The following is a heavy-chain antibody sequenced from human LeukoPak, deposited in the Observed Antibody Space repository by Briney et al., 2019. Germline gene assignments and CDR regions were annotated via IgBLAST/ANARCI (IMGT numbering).Heavy chain of an antibody. CDR2: ISNDGNTK. CDR3: AKDRYYEIRGWFDP. CDR1: GFTFSNYG. Sequence: GGSLRLSCAASGFTFSNYGFHWVRQAPGKGLEWVALISNDGNTKYYADSLKGRFTISRDNSKNSLYLQMNSLRVEDTAVYYCAKDRYYEIRGWFDPWGQGTLVTVSS. D-gene: IGHD3-9*01. J-gene: IGHJ5*02. V-gene: IGHV3-30*18.